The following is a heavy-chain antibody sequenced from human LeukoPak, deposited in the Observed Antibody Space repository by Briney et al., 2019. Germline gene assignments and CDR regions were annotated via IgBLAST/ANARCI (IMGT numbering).Heavy chain of an antibody. CDR3: ARAKRRSPHDAFDI. D-gene: IGHD4-17*01. J-gene: IGHJ3*02. V-gene: IGHV3-30-3*01. CDR1: GFTFSSYA. Sequence: RAGRSLRLSCAASGFTFSSYAMHWVRQAPGKGLEWVAVISYDGSNKYYADSVKGRFTISRDNSKNTLYLQMNSLRAEDTAVYYCARAKRRSPHDAFDIWGQGTMVTVSS. CDR2: ISYDGSNK.